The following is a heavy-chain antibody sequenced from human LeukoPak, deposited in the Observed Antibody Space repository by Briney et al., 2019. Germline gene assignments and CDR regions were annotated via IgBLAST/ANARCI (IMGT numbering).Heavy chain of an antibody. D-gene: IGHD3-10*01. CDR2: INHSGST. Sequence: EASETLSLPCAVYGGSFSGYYWSWIRQPPGKGLEWIGEINHSGSTNYNPSLKSRVTISVDTSKNQFSLKLSSVTAAGTAVYYCARQKRKITMVRGVTSTRWFDPWGQGTLVTVSS. CDR1: GGSFSGYY. V-gene: IGHV4-34*01. CDR3: ARQKRKITMVRGVTSTRWFDP. J-gene: IGHJ5*02.